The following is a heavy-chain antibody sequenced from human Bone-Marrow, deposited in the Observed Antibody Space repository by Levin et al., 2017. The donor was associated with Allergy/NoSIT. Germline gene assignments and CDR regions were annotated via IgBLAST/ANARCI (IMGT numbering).Heavy chain of an antibody. CDR3: ARAREAGQGFFDY. V-gene: IGHV2-70*04. CDR2: IDGDDGK. J-gene: IGHJ4*02. D-gene: IGHD6-19*01. Sequence: SGPTLVKPTQTLTLTCTFSGFSLSTNSMRVSWIRQPPGKALEWLARIDGDDGKFYSTSLKTRLSISKDTYKNQVGLTMTNVGPVDTATYYCARAREAGQGFFDYWGQGTLVTVSS. CDR1: GFSLSTNSMR.